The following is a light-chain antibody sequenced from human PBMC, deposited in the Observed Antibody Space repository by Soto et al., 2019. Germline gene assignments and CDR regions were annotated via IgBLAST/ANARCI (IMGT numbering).Light chain of an antibody. CDR2: WAS. V-gene: IGKV4-1*01. CDR3: QQYYTTPRT. J-gene: IGKJ1*01. CDR1: QSVLNRSNNKNC. Sequence: RATINCKSSQSVLNRSNNKNCLGWFQQKPGQPPKLLIYWASTRESGVPDRFSGSGSGTDFTLTISSLQAEDVAVYYCQQYYTTPRTFGQGTKVDIK.